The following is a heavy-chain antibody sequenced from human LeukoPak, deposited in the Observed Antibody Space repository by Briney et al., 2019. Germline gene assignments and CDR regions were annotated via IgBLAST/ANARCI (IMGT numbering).Heavy chain of an antibody. CDR1: GFTFSSYA. J-gene: IGHJ5*02. V-gene: IGHV3-23*01. CDR2: IMGSGGST. D-gene: IGHD4-17*01. CDR3: AKDYSYGYGDYVTWFDP. Sequence: GGSLRLSCAASGFTFSSYAMGWVRQAPGKGREWASAIMGSGGSTYYADSVKGRFTISRDNSKNTLYLQMNSLRAEDTAVYYCAKDYSYGYGDYVTWFDPWGQGTLVTVSS.